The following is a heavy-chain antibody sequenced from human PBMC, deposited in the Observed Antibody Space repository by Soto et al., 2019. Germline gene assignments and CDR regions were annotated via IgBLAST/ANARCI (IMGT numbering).Heavy chain of an antibody. D-gene: IGHD7-27*01. CDR2: IYYSGST. CDR3: ASRTWDYYYYGMDV. Sequence: SETLSLTCTVSGGSISSYYWSWTRQPPGKGLEWIGYIYYSGSTNYNPSLKSRVTISVDTSKNQFSLKLSSVTAADTAVYYCASRTWDYYYYGMDVWGQGTTVTVSS. V-gene: IGHV4-59*01. J-gene: IGHJ6*02. CDR1: GGSISSYY.